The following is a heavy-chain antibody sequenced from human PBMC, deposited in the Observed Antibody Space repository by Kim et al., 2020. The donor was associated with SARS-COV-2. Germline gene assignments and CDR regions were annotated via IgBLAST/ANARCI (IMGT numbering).Heavy chain of an antibody. CDR3: ARLPDS. CDR2: ISYSGST. CDR1: GASSTNYY. Sequence: SETLSLTCTVSGASSTNYYWSWIRQPPGKGLEWIGDISYSGSTNYNPSLKSRVTMSIDASKIQFALRLTSVTAADTAVYFCARLPDSWGQGVLATVSS. J-gene: IGHJ4*02. V-gene: IGHV4-59*08.